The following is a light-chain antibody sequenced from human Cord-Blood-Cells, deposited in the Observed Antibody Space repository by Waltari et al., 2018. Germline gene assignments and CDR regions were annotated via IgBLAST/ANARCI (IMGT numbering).Light chain of an antibody. CDR1: SSDVGGYNY. CDR3: SSHTSSSTFEYV. J-gene: IGLJ1*01. V-gene: IGLV2-14*01. CDR2: DVS. Sequence: QSALTQPASVSGSPGQSLTISCTGTSSDVGGYNYLSWYQQHPAKAPKLMIYDVSKRPSGVSNRFSGSKSGNTASLTISGLQAEDEADYYCSSHTSSSTFEYVFGTGTKVTVL.